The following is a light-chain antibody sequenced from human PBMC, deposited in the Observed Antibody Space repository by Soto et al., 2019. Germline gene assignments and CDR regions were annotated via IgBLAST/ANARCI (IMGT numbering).Light chain of an antibody. Sequence: DIVMTQSPDSLAVSLGERATINCKSSQSVLLTSNNKNYLDWYQQKPGQPPKVLISWASTRESGVPDRISGSGSGTDFTLTITRLQAEDVAVYYCQQYNTTLTFGGETKVEIK. J-gene: IGKJ4*01. CDR1: QSVLLTSNNKNY. CDR2: WAS. CDR3: QQYNTTLT. V-gene: IGKV4-1*01.